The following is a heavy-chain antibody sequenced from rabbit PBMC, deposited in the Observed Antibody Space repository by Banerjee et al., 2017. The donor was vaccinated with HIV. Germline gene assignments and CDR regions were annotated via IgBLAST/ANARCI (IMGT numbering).Heavy chain of an antibody. V-gene: IGHV1S40*01. D-gene: IGHD6-1*01. Sequence: QSLEESGGDLVKPGASLTLTCTASGFSLSNNYWICWVRQAPGKGLEWIACIYTSSGSTYYASWAKGRFTISKTSSTTVTLQMTSLTAADTATYFCARGGYAGYAGYGYAGTRLDLWGQGTLVTVS. CDR3: ARGGYAGYAGYGYAGTRLDL. J-gene: IGHJ3*01. CDR1: GFSLSNNYW. CDR2: IYTSSGST.